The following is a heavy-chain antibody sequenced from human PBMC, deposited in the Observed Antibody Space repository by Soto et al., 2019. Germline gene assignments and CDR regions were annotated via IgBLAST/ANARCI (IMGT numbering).Heavy chain of an antibody. V-gene: IGHV3-21*01. D-gene: IGHD2-8*02. J-gene: IGHJ4*02. CDR1: GFNFSTYG. CDR3: GREVSGGFHFDY. CDR2: ISSRGSYI. Sequence: VESGGGLVKPGGSLRLSCAASGFNFSTYGMSWVRQAPGKGLEWVSSISSRGSYIYYTESVKGRFTISRDNAKNSLYLQMDNLRAEDTAVYYCGREVSGGFHFDYWGQGTLVTVSS.